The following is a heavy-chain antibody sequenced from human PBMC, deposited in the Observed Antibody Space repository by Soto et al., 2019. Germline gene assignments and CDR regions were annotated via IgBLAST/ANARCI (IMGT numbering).Heavy chain of an antibody. D-gene: IGHD3-10*01. CDR3: ARDQGLLWFGEGLRGMDV. CDR1: GFTFSRYG. V-gene: IGHV3-33*01. J-gene: IGHJ6*02. Sequence: QVQLVESGGGVVQPGRSLRLSCAASGFTFSRYGMHWVRQAPGKGLEWVAVIWFDGSNKYYADSVKGRFTISRDNSKNTLYLQMNSLRAEDKAVYYCARDQGLLWFGEGLRGMDVWGQGTTVTGSS. CDR2: IWFDGSNK.